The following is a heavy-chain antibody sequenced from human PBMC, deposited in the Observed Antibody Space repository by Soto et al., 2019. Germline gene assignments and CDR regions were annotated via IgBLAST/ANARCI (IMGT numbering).Heavy chain of an antibody. D-gene: IGHD6-19*01. CDR3: ASLQWLVGGLYSGMDV. J-gene: IGHJ6*02. CDR2: IWYDGSNK. Sequence: QVQLVEFGGGVVQPGRSLRLSCAASGFTFSTYGMHWVRQAPGKGLEWVAVIWYDGSNKYYADSVKGRFTISRDNSKNTLYLPMTSLRAEDTAVYYCASLQWLVGGLYSGMDVWGQGTTVTISS. CDR1: GFTFSTYG. V-gene: IGHV3-33*01.